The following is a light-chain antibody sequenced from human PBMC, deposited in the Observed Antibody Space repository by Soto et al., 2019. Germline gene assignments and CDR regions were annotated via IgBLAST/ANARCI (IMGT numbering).Light chain of an antibody. CDR3: SSYTSSSTPYV. J-gene: IGLJ1*01. V-gene: IGLV2-14*01. Sequence: ALAQPPPLAGSPGQSNTLSRPGTNRDVGGYNYVSWYQQHPGKAPKLMIYDVSNRPSGVSNRFSGSKSGNTASLTISGLQAEDEADYYRSSYTSSSTPYVFGTGTKVTVL. CDR2: DVS. CDR1: NRDVGGYNY.